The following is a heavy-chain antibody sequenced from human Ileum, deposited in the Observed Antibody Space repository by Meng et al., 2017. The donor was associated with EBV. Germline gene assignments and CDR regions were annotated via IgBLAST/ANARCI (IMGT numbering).Heavy chain of an antibody. J-gene: IGHJ4*02. V-gene: IGHV3-74*01. D-gene: IGHD2-2*01. CDR2: ISQQGTII. CDR3: SKDTSGPQDS. Sequence: LGAAWGGLVRPGWFSGFLLASSGVSLSASWMPWVRQVPGNGLVWVSHISQQGTIINYGDSVKGRFTISRDNAKNTLYLQMNSLRVADTGVYYCSKDTSGPQDSWGQGTLVTVSS. CDR1: GVSLSASW.